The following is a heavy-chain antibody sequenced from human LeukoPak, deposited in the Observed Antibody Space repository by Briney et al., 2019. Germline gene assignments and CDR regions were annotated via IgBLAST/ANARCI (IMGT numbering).Heavy chain of an antibody. CDR2: IWYDGSNK. V-gene: IGHV3-33*01. D-gene: IGHD4-17*01. J-gene: IGHJ6*02. Sequence: GRSLRLSCAASGFTFSSYGMHWVRQAPGKGLEWVAVIWYDGSNKYYADSVKGRFTISRDNSKNTLYLQMNSLRAEDTAVYYCARDPALYGDYVPYGMDVWGQGTTVTVSS. CDR3: ARDPALYGDYVPYGMDV. CDR1: GFTFSSYG.